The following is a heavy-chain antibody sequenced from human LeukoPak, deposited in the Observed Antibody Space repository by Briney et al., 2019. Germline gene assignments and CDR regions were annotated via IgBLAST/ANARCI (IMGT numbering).Heavy chain of an antibody. CDR3: ARDNGLTTNDYGDYEGSLAVDAFDI. Sequence: PGGSLRLSCAASGFTFSSYSMNWVRQAPGKGLEWVSYISSSSSTIYYADSVKGRFTISRDNAKNSLYLQMNSLRAEDTAVYYCARDNGLTTNDYGDYEGSLAVDAFDIWGQGTMVTVSS. CDR1: GFTFSSYS. J-gene: IGHJ3*02. V-gene: IGHV3-48*01. D-gene: IGHD4-17*01. CDR2: ISSSSSTI.